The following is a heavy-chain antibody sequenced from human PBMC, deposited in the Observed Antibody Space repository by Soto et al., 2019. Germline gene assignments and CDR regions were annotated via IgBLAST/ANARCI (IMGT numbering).Heavy chain of an antibody. Sequence: QVQLQESGPGLVKPSQTLSLTCTVSGGSISSGGSYWRWIRPHPGQGLAWIGYIYYSESTDYNPSLKRRVNITVDTSKNQFSLKLSSVTAADTAVYYCARQNLRGYSGYDFDYWGQGTLVTVSS. D-gene: IGHD5-12*01. CDR2: IYYSEST. V-gene: IGHV4-31*03. CDR1: GGSISSGGSY. J-gene: IGHJ4*02. CDR3: ARQNLRGYSGYDFDY.